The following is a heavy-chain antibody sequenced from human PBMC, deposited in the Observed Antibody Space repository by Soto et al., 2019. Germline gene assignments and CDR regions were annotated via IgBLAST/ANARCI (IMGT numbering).Heavy chain of an antibody. CDR3: ARDSYEYSSSSGWFDS. Sequence: GGSLRLSCAASGFTFSDYYMSWIRQAPGKGLEWVSYISSSGSTIYYADSVKGRFTISRDNAKNSLYLQMNSLRAEDTAVYYCARDSYEYSSSSGWFDSWGQGTLVTVSS. J-gene: IGHJ5*01. CDR1: GFTFSDYY. V-gene: IGHV3-11*01. CDR2: ISSSGSTI. D-gene: IGHD6-6*01.